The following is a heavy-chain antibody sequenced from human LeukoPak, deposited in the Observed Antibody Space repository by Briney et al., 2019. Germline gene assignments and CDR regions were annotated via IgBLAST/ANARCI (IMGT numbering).Heavy chain of an antibody. CDR1: GFTFGNHR. Sequence: PGGSLRLSCVDSGFTFGNHRMSWVRQAPGKGLEWVSSISSSSSYIYYADSVKGRFTISRDNAKNSLYLQMNSLRAEDTAVYYCARDRPIAAAGTYFDYLGQGTLVTVSS. CDR2: ISSSSSYI. J-gene: IGHJ4*02. CDR3: ARDRPIAAAGTYFDY. D-gene: IGHD6-13*01. V-gene: IGHV3-21*01.